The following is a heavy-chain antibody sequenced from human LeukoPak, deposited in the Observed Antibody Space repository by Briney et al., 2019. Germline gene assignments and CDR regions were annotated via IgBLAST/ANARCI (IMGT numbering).Heavy chain of an antibody. CDR2: IWYDGSNK. D-gene: IGHD3-10*01. CDR3: AREGQLLWFGELIYYFDY. J-gene: IGHJ4*02. V-gene: IGHV3-33*01. Sequence: GGSLRLSCAASGFTFSSYGMHWVRQAPGKGLEWVAVIWYDGSNKYYADSVKGRFTISRDNSKNTLYLQMSSLRAEDTAVYYCAREGQLLWFGELIYYFDYWGQGTLVTVSS. CDR1: GFTFSSYG.